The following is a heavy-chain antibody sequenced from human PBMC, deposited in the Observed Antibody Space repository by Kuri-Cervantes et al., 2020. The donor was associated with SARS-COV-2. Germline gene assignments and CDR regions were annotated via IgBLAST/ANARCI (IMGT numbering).Heavy chain of an antibody. CDR2: IYYSGST. CDR3: ARVDGDYVDY. J-gene: IGHJ4*02. D-gene: IGHD4-17*01. Sequence: SETLSLTCTVSGGSISSHYWSWIRQPPGKGLEWIGYIYYSGSTNYNPSLKSRVTISVDTSKNQFSLKLSSVTAADTAVYYCARVDGDYVDYWGQGTLVTDSS. CDR1: GGSISSHY. V-gene: IGHV4-59*11.